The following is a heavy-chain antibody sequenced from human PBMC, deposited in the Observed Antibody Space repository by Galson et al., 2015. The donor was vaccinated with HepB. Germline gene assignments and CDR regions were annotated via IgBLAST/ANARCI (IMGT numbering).Heavy chain of an antibody. Sequence: SLRLSCAASGFTFSSSSMNWVRQAPGKGLEWVSSISSSSRYIYYADSVKGRFTISRDNAKNSLYLQMNSLRAEDTAVYYCARDHVAQGWEFPLRDYYYGMDVWGQGTTVTVSS. D-gene: IGHD1-26*01. J-gene: IGHJ6*02. V-gene: IGHV3-21*01. CDR1: GFTFSSSS. CDR3: ARDHVAQGWEFPLRDYYYGMDV. CDR2: ISSSSRYI.